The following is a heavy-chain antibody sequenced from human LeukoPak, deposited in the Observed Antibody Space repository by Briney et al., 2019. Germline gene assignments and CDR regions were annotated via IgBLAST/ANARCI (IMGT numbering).Heavy chain of an antibody. CDR1: GGSISSYY. CDR2: IYSSGTT. V-gene: IGHV4-59*13. CDR3: ARGVNWIDP. J-gene: IGHJ5*02. D-gene: IGHD6-13*01. Sequence: SETLSLTCIVSGGSISSYYWSWIRQPPGKGLEWIGNIYSSGTTNYNPSLKSRVTISMDTSKNQFSLKLSSVTAADTAVYYCARGVNWIDPWGQGTLVTVSS.